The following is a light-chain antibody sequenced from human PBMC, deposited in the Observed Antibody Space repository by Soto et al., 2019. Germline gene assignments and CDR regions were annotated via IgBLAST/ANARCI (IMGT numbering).Light chain of an antibody. J-gene: IGKJ1*01. Sequence: EIVMTQSPATLSVSPGERVTLSCGASQSVSSSLAWYQQKPGQAPRLLIHGASTRAIGIPARFSGSESETEFTLTISSLQSEDFAVYYCQQYNNWWTFGQGTKVEIK. CDR2: GAS. V-gene: IGKV3-15*01. CDR1: QSVSSS. CDR3: QQYNNWWT.